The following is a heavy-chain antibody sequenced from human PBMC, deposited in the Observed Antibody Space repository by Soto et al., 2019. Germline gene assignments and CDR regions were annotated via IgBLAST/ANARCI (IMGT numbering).Heavy chain of an antibody. Sequence: PSETLSLTCTVSGGSISSSSYYWGWIRQPPGKGLEWIGSIYYSGSTYYNPSLKSRVTISVDTSKNQFSLKLSSVTAADTVVYYCARHGYSSSFNYMDVWGKGTTVTVSS. CDR2: IYYSGST. J-gene: IGHJ6*03. CDR1: GGSISSSSYY. V-gene: IGHV4-39*01. D-gene: IGHD6-6*01. CDR3: ARHGYSSSFNYMDV.